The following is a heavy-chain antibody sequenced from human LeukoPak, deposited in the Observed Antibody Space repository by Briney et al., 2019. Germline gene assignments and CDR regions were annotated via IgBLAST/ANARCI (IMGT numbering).Heavy chain of an antibody. Sequence: GGSLXXXXXXXXXTFSXYAMSWVRQAPGKGLEWVSAISGSGGSTYYADSVKGRFTISRDNSKNTLYLQMNSLRAEDTAVYYCAKDLHDSGWYFYRSSGSYNWFDPWGQGTLVTVSS. D-gene: IGHD6-19*01. CDR2: ISGSGGST. V-gene: IGHV3-23*01. CDR1: XXTFSXYA. CDR3: AKDLHDSGWYFYRSSGSYNWFDP. J-gene: IGHJ5*02.